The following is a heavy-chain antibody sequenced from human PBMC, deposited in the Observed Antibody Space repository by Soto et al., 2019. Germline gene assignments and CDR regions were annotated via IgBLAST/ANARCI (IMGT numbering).Heavy chain of an antibody. CDR1: GGSISSSSYY. CDR2: IYYSGRT. D-gene: IGHD6-19*01. CDR3: ARRRGSGWYSWWFDH. J-gene: IGHJ5*02. V-gene: IGHV4-39*01. Sequence: QLQLQESGPGLVKPSETLSLTCTVSGGSISSSSYYWGWIRQPPGKGLEWIGSIYYSGRTYYNPSLKSRVTISVDTSKNQFSLKLSSVTAADTAVYYCARRRGSGWYSWWFDHWGQGTLVTVSS.